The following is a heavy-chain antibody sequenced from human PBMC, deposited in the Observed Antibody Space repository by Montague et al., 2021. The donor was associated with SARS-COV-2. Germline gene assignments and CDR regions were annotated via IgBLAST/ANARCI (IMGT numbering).Heavy chain of an antibody. V-gene: IGHV4-34*01. D-gene: IGHD3-22*01. CDR3: ATVQKVSLIVMFRSGWFDP. CDR2: INHSGST. J-gene: IGHJ5*02. Sequence: SETLSLTCAVYGGSFSGYYWCWIRQPPGKGLEWIGEINHSGSTNYNPSLSSRVTISVDTSKKQFSLTLHSVTAANTAVYYCATVQKVSLIVMFRSGWFDPWGQETLVTVSS. CDR1: GGSFSGYY.